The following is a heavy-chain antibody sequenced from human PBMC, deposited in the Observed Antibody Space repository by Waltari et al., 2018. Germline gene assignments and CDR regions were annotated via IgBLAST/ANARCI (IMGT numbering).Heavy chain of an antibody. CDR3: ARQVGITNFKDY. J-gene: IGHJ4*02. D-gene: IGHD1-26*01. CDR2: IYPGDSAT. CDR1: GYRFTSYW. V-gene: IGHV5-51*01. Sequence: EVKLVQSRAEVRKPGESLKISCKGSGYRFTSYWIGWVRQMPGKGLEWMGIIYPGDSATRYSPACDGQVTVSADKAIGTAYVQWGRLKASDTAIYYCARQVGITNFKDYWGRGTPVTVST.